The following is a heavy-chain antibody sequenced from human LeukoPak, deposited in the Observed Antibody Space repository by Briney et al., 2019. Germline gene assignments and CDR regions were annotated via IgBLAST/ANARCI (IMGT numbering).Heavy chain of an antibody. D-gene: IGHD5-12*01. V-gene: IGHV3-48*03. CDR3: ARVYQSVAYFDY. CDR2: ISSSGSAM. J-gene: IGHJ4*02. Sequence: PGGSLRLSCAASGSTFSSYEMSWVRQAPGKGLEWVSYISSSGSAMSYADSVKGRFTISRDNAKNSLYLQMNSLRAEDTAVYYCARVYQSVAYFDYWGQGTLVTVSS. CDR1: GSTFSSYE.